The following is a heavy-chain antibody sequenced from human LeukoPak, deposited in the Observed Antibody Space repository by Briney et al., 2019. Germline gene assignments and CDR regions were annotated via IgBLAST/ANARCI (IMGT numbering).Heavy chain of an antibody. CDR1: GYTFTSYD. J-gene: IGHJ4*02. CDR3: ARGFGWGENFDY. D-gene: IGHD3-16*01. CDR2: MNPNSGNT. Sequence: ASVKVSCKASGYTFTSYDINWVRQATGQGLEWMGWMNPNSGNTGYAQKFQGRVTITRNTSISTAYMELSSLRSEDTAVYYCARGFGWGENFDYWGQGTLVTVSS. V-gene: IGHV1-8*03.